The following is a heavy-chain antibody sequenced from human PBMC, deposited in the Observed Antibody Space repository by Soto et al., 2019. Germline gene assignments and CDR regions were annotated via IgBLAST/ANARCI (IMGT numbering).Heavy chain of an antibody. Sequence: QVQLVQSGAEVKKPGSSVKVSCKASGGTFSSYAISWVRQAPGQGLEWMGGIIPIFGTANYAQKFQGRVTITADESTSTAYMELSSLRSEDTAVYYCARASRGDALMVSYYYYGMDVWGQGTTVTVSS. CDR3: ARASRGDALMVSYYYYGMDV. CDR1: GGTFSSYA. V-gene: IGHV1-69*01. CDR2: IIPIFGTA. D-gene: IGHD2-21*02. J-gene: IGHJ6*02.